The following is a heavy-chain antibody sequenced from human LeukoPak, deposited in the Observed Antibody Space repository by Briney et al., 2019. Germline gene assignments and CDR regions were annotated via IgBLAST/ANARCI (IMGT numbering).Heavy chain of an antibody. J-gene: IGHJ4*02. CDR3: AKDHANTPVVTN. D-gene: IGHD2-21*02. Sequence: GGTLRLSCAASGFIFSSYGMSWVRQAPEKGLEWVSAISGSGGSTYYADSVKGRFTISRDNSKNTLYLQMNSLRAEDTAVYYCAKDHANTPVVTNWGQGILVSVSS. V-gene: IGHV3-23*01. CDR2: ISGSGGST. CDR1: GFIFSSYG.